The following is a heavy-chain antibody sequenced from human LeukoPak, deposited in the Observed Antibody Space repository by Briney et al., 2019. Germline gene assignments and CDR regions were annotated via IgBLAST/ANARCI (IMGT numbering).Heavy chain of an antibody. CDR1: GFTFSSYS. Sequence: GGSLRLSCAASGFTFSSYSMNWVRQAPGKGLEWVSSISSSSSYIYYADSVKGRFTISRDNAKNSLYLQMNSLRAEDTAVYYCARVPTYYYDSSGQPFDYWGQGTLVTVSS. D-gene: IGHD3-22*01. CDR3: ARVPTYYYDSSGQPFDY. CDR2: ISSSSSYI. J-gene: IGHJ4*02. V-gene: IGHV3-21*01.